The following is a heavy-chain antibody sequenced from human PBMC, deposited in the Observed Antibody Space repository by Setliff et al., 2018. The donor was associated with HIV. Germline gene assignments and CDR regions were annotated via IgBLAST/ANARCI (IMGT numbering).Heavy chain of an antibody. CDR2: MNPNSGVS. CDR3: ARGKGVGGVIITGGLDV. CDR1: GHTFTNYD. J-gene: IGHJ6*02. Sequence: AAVKVSCKPPGHTFTNYDIHWMRRAPGQGLEWMGWMNPNSGVSGYALKFHDRVTMTRDTSITTLYMELSSLTSEDTAVYYCARGKGVGGVIITGGLDVWGQGTTVTVSS. D-gene: IGHD3-10*01. V-gene: IGHV1-8*01.